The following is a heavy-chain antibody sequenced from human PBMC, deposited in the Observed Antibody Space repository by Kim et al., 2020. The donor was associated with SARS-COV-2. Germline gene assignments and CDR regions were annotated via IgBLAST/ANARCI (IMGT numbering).Heavy chain of an antibody. CDR3: ARGINYYDSSGYYYPWEYYFDY. V-gene: IGHV1-69*13. D-gene: IGHD3-22*01. CDR2: IIPIFGTA. J-gene: IGHJ4*02. Sequence: SVKVSCKASGGTFSSYAISWVRQAPGQGLEWMGGIIPIFGTANYAQKFQGRVTITADESTSTAYMELSSLRSEDTAVYYCARGINYYDSSGYYYPWEYYFDYWGQGTLVTVSS. CDR1: GGTFSSYA.